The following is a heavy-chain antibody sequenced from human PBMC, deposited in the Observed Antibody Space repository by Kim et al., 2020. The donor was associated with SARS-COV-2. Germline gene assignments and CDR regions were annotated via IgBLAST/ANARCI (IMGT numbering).Heavy chain of an antibody. J-gene: IGHJ3*02. CDR3: ASQLRITMIVVDHYAFDI. CDR2: INPNSGGT. V-gene: IGHV1-2*02. D-gene: IGHD3-22*01. CDR1: GYTFTGYY. Sequence: ASVKVSCKASGYTFTGYYMHWVRQAPGQGLEWMGWINPNSGGTNYAQKFQGRVTMTRDTSISTAYMELSRLRSDDTAVYYCASQLRITMIVVDHYAFDIWGQGTIVTVSS.